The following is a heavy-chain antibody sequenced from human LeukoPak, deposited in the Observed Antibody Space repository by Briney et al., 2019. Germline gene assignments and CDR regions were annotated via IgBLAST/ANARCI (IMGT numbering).Heavy chain of an antibody. Sequence: GGSLRLSCAASGFTFSSYWMSWVRQAPGKGLEWVANIKQDGSEKYYVDSVKGRFTISRDNAKNSLYLQMNSLRAEDTAVYYCARETITIFGVVILYYYYYMDVWGKGTTDTVSS. CDR3: ARETITIFGVVILYYYYYMDV. J-gene: IGHJ6*03. CDR1: GFTFSSYW. CDR2: IKQDGSEK. V-gene: IGHV3-7*01. D-gene: IGHD3-3*01.